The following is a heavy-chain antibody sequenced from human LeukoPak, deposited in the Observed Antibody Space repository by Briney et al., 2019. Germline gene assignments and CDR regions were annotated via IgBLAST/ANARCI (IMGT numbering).Heavy chain of an antibody. CDR1: GGTFSSYA. D-gene: IGHD3-16*02. V-gene: IGHV1-69*04. J-gene: IGHJ3*02. Sequence: GASVKVSCKASGGTFSSYAISWVRQAPGQGLEWMGRIIPILGIANYAQKFQGRVTITADKSTGTAYMELSSLRSEDTAVYYCASYGYDYVWGSYRYTDDAFDIWGQGTMVTVSS. CDR3: ASYGYDYVWGSYRYTDDAFDI. CDR2: IIPILGIA.